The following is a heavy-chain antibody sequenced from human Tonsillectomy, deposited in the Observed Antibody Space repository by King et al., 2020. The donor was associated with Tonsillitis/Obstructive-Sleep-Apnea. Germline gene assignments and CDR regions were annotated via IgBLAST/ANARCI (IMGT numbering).Heavy chain of an antibody. CDR3: AKDRSYSWSFDY. D-gene: IGHD6-13*01. Sequence: VQLVESGGGVVQPGRSLRLSCAASGFTLSSSGIHWVRQGPGKGLEWVAVISSDGKNKYYADSVKGRFTISKDNSKNTLYLQMNSLRTEDTAVYYCAKDRSYSWSFDYWGQGTLATVSS. J-gene: IGHJ4*02. V-gene: IGHV3-30*18. CDR2: ISSDGKNK. CDR1: GFTLSSSG.